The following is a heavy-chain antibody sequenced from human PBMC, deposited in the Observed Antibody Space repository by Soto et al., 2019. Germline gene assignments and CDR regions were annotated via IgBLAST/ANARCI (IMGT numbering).Heavy chain of an antibody. J-gene: IGHJ6*02. CDR2: MYNTGST. CDR1: GGSISSYY. CDR3: ARDLWGYCGTDCYPLDV. Sequence: QVQLQESGPGLVKPSETLSLTCTVSGGSISSYYWSWIRQPPGKGLEWIGYMYNTGSTVYNPSLKSRITLSVDTSQNQVAIKLNAVTAADTAVYYCARDLWGYCGTDCYPLDVWGQGTRVTVSS. D-gene: IGHD2-21*02. V-gene: IGHV4-59*01.